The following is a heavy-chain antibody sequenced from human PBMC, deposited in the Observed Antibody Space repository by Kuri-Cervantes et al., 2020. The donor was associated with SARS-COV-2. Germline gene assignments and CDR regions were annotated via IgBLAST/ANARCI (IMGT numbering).Heavy chain of an antibody. J-gene: IGHJ4*02. CDR1: GFTFSNAW. CDR3: ARERTGDIFDY. D-gene: IGHD7-27*01. Sequence: GGSLRLSCAASGFTFSNAWMSWVRQAPGKGLEWVAVISYDGSNKYYADSVKGRFTISRDNSKNTLYLQMNSLRAEDTAVYYCARERTGDIFDYWGQGTLVTVSS. V-gene: IGHV3-30-3*01. CDR2: ISYDGSNK.